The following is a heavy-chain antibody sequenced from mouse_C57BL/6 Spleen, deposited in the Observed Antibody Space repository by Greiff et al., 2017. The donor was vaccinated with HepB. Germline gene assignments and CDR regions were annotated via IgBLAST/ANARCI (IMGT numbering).Heavy chain of an antibody. CDR1: GYTFTSYG. D-gene: IGHD2-4*01. V-gene: IGHV1-81*01. CDR3: ARRIYYDYGYAMDY. CDR2: IYPRSGNT. Sequence: QVQLKQSGAELARPGASVKLSCKASGYTFTSYGISWVKQRTGQGLEWIGEIYPRSGNTYYNEKFKGKATLTADKSSSTAYMELRSLTSEDSAVYFCARRIYYDYGYAMDYWGQGTSVTVSS. J-gene: IGHJ4*01.